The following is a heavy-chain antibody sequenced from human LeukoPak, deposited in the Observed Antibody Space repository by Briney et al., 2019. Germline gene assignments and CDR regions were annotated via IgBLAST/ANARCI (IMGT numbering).Heavy chain of an antibody. CDR3: ARESITMVRGVIHRGVDY. V-gene: IGHV1-69*06. CDR1: GGTFSSYA. Sequence: SVKVSCKASGGTFSSYAISWVRQAPGQGLEWMGGIIPIFGTANYAQKFQGRVTIAADKSTSTAYMELSSLRSEDTAVYYCARESITMVRGVIHRGVDYWGQGTLVTVSS. CDR2: IIPIFGTA. J-gene: IGHJ4*02. D-gene: IGHD3-10*01.